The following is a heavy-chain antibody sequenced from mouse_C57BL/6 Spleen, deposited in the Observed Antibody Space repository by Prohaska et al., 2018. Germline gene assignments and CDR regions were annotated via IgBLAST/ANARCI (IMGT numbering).Heavy chain of an antibody. CDR2: INPNNGGT. Sequence: VKISCKASGYTFTDYYMNWVKQSHGTSLEWIGDINPNNGGTSYNQKFKGKDTSTVDKSASTADMELRSLTSEDSAVYYCAGPTIVTTRGFAYWGQGTLVTVSA. V-gene: IGHV1-26*01. J-gene: IGHJ3*01. D-gene: IGHD2-5*01. CDR1: GYTFTDYY. CDR3: AGPTIVTTRGFAY.